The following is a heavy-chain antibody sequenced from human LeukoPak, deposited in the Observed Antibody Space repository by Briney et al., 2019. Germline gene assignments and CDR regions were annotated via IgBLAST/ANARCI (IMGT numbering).Heavy chain of an antibody. CDR3: ARVDIVVVPATITYYYYMDV. D-gene: IGHD2-2*03. CDR1: GGSISSYY. V-gene: IGHV4-59*01. J-gene: IGHJ6*03. Sequence: SETLSLTCTVSGGSISSYYWSWIRQPPGKGLEWIGYIYYSGSTNYNPSLKSRVTISVDTSKNQFSLKLNSVTAADTAVYYCARVDIVVVPATITYYYYMDVWGKGTTVTVSS. CDR2: IYYSGST.